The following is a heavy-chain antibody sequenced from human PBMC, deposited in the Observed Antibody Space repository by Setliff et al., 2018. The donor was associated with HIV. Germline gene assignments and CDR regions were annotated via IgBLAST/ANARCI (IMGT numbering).Heavy chain of an antibody. V-gene: IGHV1-3*01. Sequence: ASVKVSCKASGYTFTSYDINWVRQATGQRLEWMGWINGGNGNTEYSQKFQGRVTITRDISASTAYMELSSLRSEDTAVYYCASSTVTVFGVVPYYFDYWGQGTLVTVSS. CDR2: INGGNGNT. CDR1: GYTFTSYD. J-gene: IGHJ4*02. D-gene: IGHD3-3*01. CDR3: ASSTVTVFGVVPYYFDY.